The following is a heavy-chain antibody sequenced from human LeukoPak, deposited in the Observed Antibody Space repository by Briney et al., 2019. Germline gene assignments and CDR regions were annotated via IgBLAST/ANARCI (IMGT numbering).Heavy chain of an antibody. D-gene: IGHD6-6*01. V-gene: IGHV1-46*01. CDR2: INPSGGST. CDR1: GYTFTSYY. CDR3: AGGGSYSSSSLRQMGYYYYGMDV. J-gene: IGHJ6*02. Sequence: ASVKVSCKASGYTFTSYYMHWVRQAPGQGLEWMGIINPSGGSTSYAQKFQGRVTMTRDTSTNTVYMELSSLRSEDTAVYYCAGGGSYSSSSLRQMGYYYYGMDVWGQGATVTVSS.